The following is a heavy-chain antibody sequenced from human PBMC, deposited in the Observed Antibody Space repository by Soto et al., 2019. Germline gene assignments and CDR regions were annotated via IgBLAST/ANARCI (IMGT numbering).Heavy chain of an antibody. V-gene: IGHV3-7*01. CDR3: ARDDYNWARDY. J-gene: IGHJ4*02. D-gene: IGHD4-4*01. CDR2: IKHDGSET. Sequence: EVQLVESGGGLVQPGGSLRLSCAASGFTFSSHWMSWVRQAPGKGLKWVANIKHDGSETYYVDSVKGRFTISRDNAKNSLYLQMHSLRAEDTAVYYCARDDYNWARDYWGQGTLVTVSS. CDR1: GFTFSSHW.